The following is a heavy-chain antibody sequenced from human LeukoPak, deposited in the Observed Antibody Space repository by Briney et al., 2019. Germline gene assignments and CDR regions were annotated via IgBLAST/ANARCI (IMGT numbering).Heavy chain of an antibody. CDR2: INHSGST. CDR1: GGSFSGYY. CDR3: ARVPNRRAGRFDP. D-gene: IGHD1-14*01. J-gene: IGHJ5*02. V-gene: IGHV4-34*01. Sequence: PSETLSLTCAVYGGSFSGYYWSWIRQPPGKGLEWIGEINHSGSTNYNPSLKSRVTISVDTSKNQFSLKLSSVTAADTAVYYCARVPNRRAGRFDPWGQGTLVTVSS.